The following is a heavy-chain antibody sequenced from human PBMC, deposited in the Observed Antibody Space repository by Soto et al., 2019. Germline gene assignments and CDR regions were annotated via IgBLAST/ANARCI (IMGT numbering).Heavy chain of an antibody. Sequence: SETLSLTCTVSGGSVSSNGDYWGWIRQPPGKGLEWIGSISHSGSTYYSASLESRVTIHVDTPKNQFSLKLSSVTAADTAVYYCAKLPRTTMAGSGTDYWGQGTLVTVSS. J-gene: IGHJ4*02. CDR1: GGSVSSNGDY. V-gene: IGHV4-39*01. D-gene: IGHD6-19*01. CDR3: AKLPRTTMAGSGTDY. CDR2: ISHSGST.